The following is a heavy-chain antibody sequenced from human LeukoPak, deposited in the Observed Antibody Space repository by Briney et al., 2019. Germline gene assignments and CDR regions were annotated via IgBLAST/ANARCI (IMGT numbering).Heavy chain of an antibody. J-gene: IGHJ6*03. Sequence: SETLSLTCTVSGSSISSSSYYWGWIRQPPGKGLEWIGSIYYSGSTYYNPSLKSRVTISVDTSKNQFSLKLSSVTAADTAVYYCARGRRGYCSSTSCYTLPYYYYYYMDVWGKGTTVTVSS. D-gene: IGHD2-2*02. V-gene: IGHV4-39*01. CDR2: IYYSGST. CDR1: GSSISSSSYY. CDR3: ARGRRGYCSSTSCYTLPYYYYYYMDV.